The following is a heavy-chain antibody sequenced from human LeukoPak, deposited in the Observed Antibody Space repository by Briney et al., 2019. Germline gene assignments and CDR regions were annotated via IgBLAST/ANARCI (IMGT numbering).Heavy chain of an antibody. CDR3: ARGGGLYYYDDTACDY. V-gene: IGHV3-74*01. D-gene: IGHD3-22*01. CDR1: GFTFSSYW. J-gene: IGHJ4*02. CDR2: INSDGSST. Sequence: GGSLRLSCAASGFTFSSYWMHWVRQVPGKGLVWVSRINSDGSSTSYADSVKGRFTISRDNAKNTLYLQMNSLRAEDTAVYYCARGGGLYYYDDTACDYWGQGTLVTVSS.